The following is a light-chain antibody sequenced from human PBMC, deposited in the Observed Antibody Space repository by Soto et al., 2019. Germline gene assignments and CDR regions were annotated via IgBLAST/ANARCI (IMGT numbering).Light chain of an antibody. Sequence: EIVMTQSPATLSVSPGESATLSCRASLNVRSNLAWYQQKPGQAPRLLIYGASILATGIPGRFSGGGSGTEFTLTISSLQSEDFGVYCCQQYNYWPLAFGGGTKVEIK. J-gene: IGKJ4*01. V-gene: IGKV3-15*01. CDR3: QQYNYWPLA. CDR1: LNVRSN. CDR2: GAS.